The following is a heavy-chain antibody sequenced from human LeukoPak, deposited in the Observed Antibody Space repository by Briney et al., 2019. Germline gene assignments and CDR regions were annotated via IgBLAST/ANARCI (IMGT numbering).Heavy chain of an antibody. V-gene: IGHV4-4*09. CDR2: IYHSGNT. J-gene: IGHJ4*02. CDR1: GGYICNNH. D-gene: IGHD6-19*01. Sequence: SETLSLTFNVSGGYICNNHWRWIRQPPGKGLEWIGYIYHSGNTNYSPSLESRVTMSVDESKNQFSLRVHFVSAADTAVYYCASTSRAVLAGRFDSWGQGTLVTVSS. CDR3: ASTSRAVLAGRFDS.